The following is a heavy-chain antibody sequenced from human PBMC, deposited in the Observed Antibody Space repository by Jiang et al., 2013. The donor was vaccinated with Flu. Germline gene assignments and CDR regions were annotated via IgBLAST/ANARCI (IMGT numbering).Heavy chain of an antibody. J-gene: IGHJ3*02. Sequence: GPGLVKPSETLSLTCTVSSGSISNYYWSWIRQPPGKGLEWIGYIFHSGSTKSNPSLKSRVTISVDTSKNQFSLKLNSVTAADTAIYYCARDTVSDAFDIWGQGDNGHRLF. CDR3: ARDTVSDAFDI. CDR2: IFHSGST. CDR1: SGSISNYY. V-gene: IGHV4-59*01. D-gene: IGHD4-17*01.